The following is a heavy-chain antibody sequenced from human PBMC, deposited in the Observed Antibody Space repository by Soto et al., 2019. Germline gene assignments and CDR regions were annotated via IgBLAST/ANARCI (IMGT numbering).Heavy chain of an antibody. J-gene: IGHJ6*02. Sequence: EVQLVESGGGLVQPGGSLRLYCAASGFTSSDYYIDWFRQAQGKGLEWVGRIRNKVNSYTTEYAATVKGRFTTSRDDSRNSVYLHMNSLKTEDTAVYDCARHIPYYGKDAWGQGTTVTVSS. CDR1: GFTSSDYY. CDR2: IRNKVNSYTT. D-gene: IGHD2-21*01. V-gene: IGHV3-72*01. CDR3: ARHIPYYGKDA.